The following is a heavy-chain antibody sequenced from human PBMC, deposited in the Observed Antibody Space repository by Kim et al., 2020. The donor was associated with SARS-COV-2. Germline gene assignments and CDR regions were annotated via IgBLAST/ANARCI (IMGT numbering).Heavy chain of an antibody. CDR2: IIPIFGTA. CDR3: ARQQYYYDSSGYYSPYYFDY. D-gene: IGHD3-22*01. V-gene: IGHV1-69*13. Sequence: SVKVSCKASGGTFSSYAISWVRQAPGQGLEWMGGIIPIFGTANYAQKFQGRVTITADESTSTAYMELSSLRSEDTAVYYCARQQYYYDSSGYYSPYYFDYWGREPWSPSPQ. CDR1: GGTFSSYA. J-gene: IGHJ4*02.